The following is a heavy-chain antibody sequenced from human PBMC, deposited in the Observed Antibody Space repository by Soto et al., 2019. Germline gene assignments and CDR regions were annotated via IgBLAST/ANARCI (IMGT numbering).Heavy chain of an antibody. D-gene: IGHD4-17*01. CDR1: GFTFNNHW. Sequence: EVQLVESGGGLVQPGGSLRLSCAASGFTFNNHWMHWVRQAPGKGLVFVSYITKDGSTTVYADSVKGRFTISRDNVKNMMFLQMNSLRAEDTAVYHCGRDGGRTVTYDYFGQGLLVTVSS. CDR3: GRDGGRTVTYDY. J-gene: IGHJ4*02. V-gene: IGHV3-74*01. CDR2: ITKDGSTT.